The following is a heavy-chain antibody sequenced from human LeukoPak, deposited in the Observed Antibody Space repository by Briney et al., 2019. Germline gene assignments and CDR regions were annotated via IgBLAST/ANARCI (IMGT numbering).Heavy chain of an antibody. CDR3: ARMSRYGLDY. V-gene: IGHV3-7*04. CDR1: GFTFSGYW. CDR2: IKSDGSEK. D-gene: IGHD3-16*01. J-gene: IGHJ4*02. Sequence: GGSLRLSCAASGFTFSGYWMSCVRQAPGKGLEWLANIKSDGSEKYYVDSVKGRFTISRDNAKNSLYLQMNSLRPEDTAVYYCARMSRYGLDYWGQGTLVTVSS.